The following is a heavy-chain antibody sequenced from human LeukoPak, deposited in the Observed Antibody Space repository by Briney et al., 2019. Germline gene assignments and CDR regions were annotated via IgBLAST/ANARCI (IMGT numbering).Heavy chain of an antibody. V-gene: IGHV1-18*01. Sequence: ASVKVSCKASGYTFTSYGISWVRQAPGQGLEWMGWISAYNGNTNYAQKLQGRVTMTTDTSTSTAYMELRSLRSDDTAVYYCARGPSYDYGDYVCYHWGQGTLVTVSS. D-gene: IGHD4-17*01. J-gene: IGHJ4*02. CDR2: ISAYNGNT. CDR3: ARGPSYDYGDYVCYH. CDR1: GYTFTSYG.